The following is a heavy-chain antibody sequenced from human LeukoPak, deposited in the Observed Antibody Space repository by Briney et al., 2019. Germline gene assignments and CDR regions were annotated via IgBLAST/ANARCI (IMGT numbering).Heavy chain of an antibody. CDR2: ISYDGSNK. J-gene: IGHJ5*02. D-gene: IGHD3-10*01. V-gene: IGHV3-30-3*01. CDR1: GFTFSSYA. Sequence: GRSLRLSCAASGFTFSSYAMHWVRQAPGKGLEWVAVISYDGSNKYYADSVKGRFTISRDNSKNTLYLQMNSLRAEDTAVYYCARNYYGSGTNWFDPWGQGTLVTVSS. CDR3: ARNYYGSGTNWFDP.